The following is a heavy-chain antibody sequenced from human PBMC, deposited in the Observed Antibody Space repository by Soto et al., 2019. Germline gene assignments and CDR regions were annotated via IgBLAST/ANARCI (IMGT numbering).Heavy chain of an antibody. J-gene: IGHJ4*02. CDR3: AHDDYGGLFDY. CDR1: GFSLSTSGVG. CDR2: IYWDDDK. D-gene: IGHD4-17*01. Sequence: QITLKESGPTLVKPTQTLTLTCTFSGFSLSTSGVGVGWIRQPPGKALEWLALIYWDDDKPYSPSLKSRRTITKDTTKNQVVLTMTNMDPVDTATYYCAHDDYGGLFDYWGQGTLVTVSS. V-gene: IGHV2-5*02.